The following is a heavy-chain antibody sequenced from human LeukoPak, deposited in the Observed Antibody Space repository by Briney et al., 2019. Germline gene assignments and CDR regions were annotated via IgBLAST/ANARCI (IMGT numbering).Heavy chain of an antibody. CDR3: ARAMWIQLPSPLFDY. CDR1: GYSFTSYW. CDR2: ISPGDSDT. J-gene: IGHJ4*02. D-gene: IGHD5-18*01. Sequence: GESLKISCKGSGYSFTSYWIGWVRQMPGKGLEWMGIISPGDSDTRYSPSFQGQVTISADKSISTAYLQWISLKASDTAMYYCARAMWIQLPSPLFDYWGQGTLVTVSS. V-gene: IGHV5-51*01.